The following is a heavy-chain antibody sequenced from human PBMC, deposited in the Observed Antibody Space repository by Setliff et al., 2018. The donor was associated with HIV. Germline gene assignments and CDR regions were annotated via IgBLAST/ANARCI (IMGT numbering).Heavy chain of an antibody. CDR3: ARETEVKGYYDSSGSWGLGY. Sequence: SVKVSCKASGGTFSNYAISWVRQAPGQGLEWMGGIIPIFGAAKYAQKFQGRVTITADESTSIAYMELSSLRSEDTAVYYCARETEVKGYYDSSGSWGLGYWGLGTLVTVSS. CDR2: IIPIFGAA. V-gene: IGHV1-69*13. D-gene: IGHD3-22*01. CDR1: GGTFSNYA. J-gene: IGHJ4*02.